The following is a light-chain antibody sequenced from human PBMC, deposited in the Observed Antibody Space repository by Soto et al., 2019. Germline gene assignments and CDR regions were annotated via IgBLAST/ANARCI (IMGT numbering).Light chain of an antibody. CDR1: QSVSYN. V-gene: IGKV3-15*01. Sequence: EIVMTQSPATLSVSPGERATLSCRASQSVSYNLAWYQQKPGQAPRHLIYGASTRATGIPASFSGSGSGTEFTLTISSLQSEDFAVYYCQQYKNWPRTFGQGTKVEI. J-gene: IGKJ1*01. CDR3: QQYKNWPRT. CDR2: GAS.